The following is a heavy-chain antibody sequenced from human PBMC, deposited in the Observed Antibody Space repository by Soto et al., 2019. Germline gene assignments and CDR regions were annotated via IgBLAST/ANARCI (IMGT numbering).Heavy chain of an antibody. CDR3: ALGAVVGMGQELDF. V-gene: IGHV3-21*01. CDR2: ITSTSSFI. CDR1: GFTFSSHG. J-gene: IGHJ4*02. D-gene: IGHD6-19*01. Sequence: EVQLVESGGGLVKPGGSLRLSCAASGFTFSSHGMNWVRQAPGKGLEWVSCITSTSSFIYYADSVKGRFTISRDNAKNSLSLQMDSLRAEDTAVYFCALGAVVGMGQELDFWGQGILVTVSS.